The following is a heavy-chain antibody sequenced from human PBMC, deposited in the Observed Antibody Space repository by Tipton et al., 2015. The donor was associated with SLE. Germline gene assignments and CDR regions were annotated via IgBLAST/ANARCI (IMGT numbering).Heavy chain of an antibody. CDR1: GASISSQY. CDR3: AASVIPYYFDSSGYSPLDYFDY. CDR2: IYYTGST. D-gene: IGHD3-22*01. J-gene: IGHJ4*03. V-gene: IGHV4-59*11. Sequence: TLSLTCTVSGASISSQYWNWIRQPPGKGLEWIGYIYYTGSTSYNPSLKSRVTISVDTSKNQFSLKLYSVTAADSAVYFCAASVIPYYFDSSGYSPLDYFDYWGHGTRVTVSS.